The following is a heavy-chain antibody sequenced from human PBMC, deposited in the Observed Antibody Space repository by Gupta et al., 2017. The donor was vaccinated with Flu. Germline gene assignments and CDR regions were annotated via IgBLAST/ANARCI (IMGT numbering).Heavy chain of an antibody. J-gene: IGHJ5*02. CDR1: GPTFSSYN. CDR3: ARGAGPWQRMWDCCSNNWFDP. CDR2: ISDRGRPI. Sequence: EVTLVESGGGLVKPVGSLSLPCEVSGPTFSSYNMNWVRQAPGKGRECVSSISDRGRPIYYADSVKGRFTSSRDNAKNSLYLQMNSRRAEDTAVYYCARGAGPWQRMWDCCSNNWFDPWGQGTLVTVSS. V-gene: IGHV3-21*01. D-gene: IGHD2-21*02.